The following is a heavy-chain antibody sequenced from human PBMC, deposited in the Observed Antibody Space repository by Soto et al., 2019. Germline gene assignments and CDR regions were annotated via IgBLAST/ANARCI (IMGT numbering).Heavy chain of an antibody. J-gene: IGHJ5*02. D-gene: IGHD6-19*01. CDR3: ARGPQSTGWRGKWFDA. CDR1: GYTFTNYG. Sequence: QVQLVQSGTEVKKPGASVKVSCKASGYTFTNYGITWVRQVPGQGLEWVGWIVTYNGNTNSEQKLQGRVTMTTDTSTITAYMELRSLRSDDTAVYYCARGPQSTGWRGKWFDAWGQGTLVTVSS. CDR2: IVTYNGNT. V-gene: IGHV1-18*01.